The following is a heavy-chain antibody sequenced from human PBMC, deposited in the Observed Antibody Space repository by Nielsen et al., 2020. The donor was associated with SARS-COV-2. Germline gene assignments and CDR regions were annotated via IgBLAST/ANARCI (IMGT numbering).Heavy chain of an antibody. CDR1: GYTFTSYA. Sequence: SVKVSCKASGYTFTSYAISWVRQAPGQGLEWMGGIIPIFGTANYAQKFQGRVTITADESTSTAYMELSSLRSEDTAVYYCARAHYTMVITTAYYYYGMDVWGQGTTVTVSS. CDR3: ARAHYTMVITTAYYYYGMDV. CDR2: IIPIFGTA. D-gene: IGHD3-22*01. V-gene: IGHV1-69*13. J-gene: IGHJ6*02.